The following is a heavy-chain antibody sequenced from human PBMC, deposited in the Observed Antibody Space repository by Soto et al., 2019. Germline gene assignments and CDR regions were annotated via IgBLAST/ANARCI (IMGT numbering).Heavy chain of an antibody. CDR2: INAGNVNT. Sequence: PSLKVSCKSSGYTFTSYAMHWVRQAPGQRLEWMGWINAGNVNTKYSQKFHVRVTITGDTSASTAYMKLSRLRSEDTAVYYCARGKSFRLTKTIFGVVIGRQGHGTDGMDVWGQGTTVNVSS. CDR3: ARGKSFRLTKTIFGVVIGRQGHGTDGMDV. V-gene: IGHV1-3*01. J-gene: IGHJ6*02. CDR1: GYTFTSYA. D-gene: IGHD3-3*01.